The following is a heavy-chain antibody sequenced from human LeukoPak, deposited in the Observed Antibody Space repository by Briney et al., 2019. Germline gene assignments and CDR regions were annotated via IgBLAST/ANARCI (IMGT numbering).Heavy chain of an antibody. D-gene: IGHD3-10*01. Sequence: GGSLRLSCAASGFTFSSYAMSWVRQAPGKGLEWVSAISGSGGSTYYADSVKGRFTISRDNSKNTLYLQMNSLRAEDTAVYYCAKDRPDPKITMVRGVKTFDPWGQGTLVTVSS. J-gene: IGHJ5*02. CDR2: ISGSGGST. CDR1: GFTFSSYA. CDR3: AKDRPDPKITMVRGVKTFDP. V-gene: IGHV3-23*01.